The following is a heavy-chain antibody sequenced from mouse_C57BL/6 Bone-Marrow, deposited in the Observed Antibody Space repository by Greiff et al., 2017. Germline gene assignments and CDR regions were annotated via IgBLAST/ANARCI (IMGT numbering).Heavy chain of an antibody. Sequence: QVQLQQPGAELVKPGASVKVSCQASGYTFTSYWLHWVKQRPGQGLEWIGRLHPSDSDTNYNQKFKGKATLTVDKSSSTAYMQLSSLTSEDSAVYYYAIYQAMDYWGQGTSVTVAS. CDR1: GYTFTSYW. CDR3: AIYQAMDY. D-gene: IGHD5-5*01. J-gene: IGHJ4*01. V-gene: IGHV1-74*01. CDR2: LHPSDSDT.